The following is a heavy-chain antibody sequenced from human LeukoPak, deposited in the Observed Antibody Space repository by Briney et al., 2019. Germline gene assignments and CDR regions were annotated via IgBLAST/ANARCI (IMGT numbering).Heavy chain of an antibody. CDR2: ISYDGSNK. D-gene: IGHD3-22*01. V-gene: IGHV3-30-3*01. CDR3: ARAFYYYDSSGYCGY. Sequence: GGSLRLSCAASGFTFSSYAMHWVRQAPGKGLEWVAVISYDGSNKYYADSVKGRFTISRDNSENTLYLQMNSLRAEDTAVYYCARAFYYYDSSGYCGYWGQGTLVTVSS. CDR1: GFTFSSYA. J-gene: IGHJ4*02.